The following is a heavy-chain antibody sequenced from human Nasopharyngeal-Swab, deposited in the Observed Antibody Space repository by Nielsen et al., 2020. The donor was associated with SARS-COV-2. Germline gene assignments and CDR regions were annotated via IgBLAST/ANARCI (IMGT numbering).Heavy chain of an antibody. V-gene: IGHV3-30*04. CDR2: ISYDGSNK. D-gene: IGHD6-13*01. CDR1: GFTFSSYA. Sequence: GESLKISCAASGFTFSSYAMHWVRQAPGKGLEWVAVISYDGSNKYYADSVKGRFTISGNNSKNTLYLQMNSLRADDTAVYYCARDLFHSSSWYEDYWGQGTLVTVSS. CDR3: ARDLFHSSSWYEDY. J-gene: IGHJ4*02.